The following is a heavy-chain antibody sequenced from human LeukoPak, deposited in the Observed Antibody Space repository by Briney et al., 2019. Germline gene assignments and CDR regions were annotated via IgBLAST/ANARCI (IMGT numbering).Heavy chain of an antibody. D-gene: IGHD4-23*01. CDR2: IIPIFGTA. J-gene: IGHJ6*02. Sequence: GASVKVSCKASGGTFSSYAISWVRQAPGQGLEWMGGIIPIFGTANYAQKFQGRVTITADESTSTAYMELSSLRSEDTAVYYCAREDSSGGDSEEYYYYGMDVWGQGTTVTVSS. CDR1: GGTFSSYA. CDR3: AREDSSGGDSEEYYYYGMDV. V-gene: IGHV1-69*13.